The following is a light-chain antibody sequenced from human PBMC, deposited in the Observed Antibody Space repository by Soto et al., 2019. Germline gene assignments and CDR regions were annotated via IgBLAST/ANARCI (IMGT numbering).Light chain of an antibody. V-gene: IGKV3-20*01. CDR3: QQYGNSPLT. CDR2: GAS. Sequence: EIVWTQSPGTLSLSPGERATLSCRASQSVSRSYLAWYQQKPGQAPRLLIYGASSRATGIPDRFSGSGSGTDFTLTISRLEPEEFAVYYCQQYGNSPLTFGQGTKVEIK. J-gene: IGKJ1*01. CDR1: QSVSRSY.